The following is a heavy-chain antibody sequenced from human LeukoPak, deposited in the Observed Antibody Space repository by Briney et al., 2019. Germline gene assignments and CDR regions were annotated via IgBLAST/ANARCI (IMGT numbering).Heavy chain of an antibody. Sequence: GASVKVSCKASGYTFTSYGISWVRQAPGQGLEWMGWISAYNGNTNYAQKLQGRVTMTTDTSTSTAYMELRSLRSDDTAVYYCARVRPYDILTEGANWFDPWGQGTLVTVSS. CDR3: ARVRPYDILTEGANWFDP. CDR1: GYTFTSYG. CDR2: ISAYNGNT. J-gene: IGHJ5*02. D-gene: IGHD3-9*01. V-gene: IGHV1-18*01.